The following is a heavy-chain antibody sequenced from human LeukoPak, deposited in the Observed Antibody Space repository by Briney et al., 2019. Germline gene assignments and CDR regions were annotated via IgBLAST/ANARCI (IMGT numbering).Heavy chain of an antibody. J-gene: IGHJ6*02. CDR2: INSDGSSS. V-gene: IGHV3-74*01. CDR1: GSTFSSSW. CDR3: ARSRYSYGYIAYGMDV. D-gene: IGHD5-18*01. Sequence: GASLLPSSAASGSTFSSSWMHSVRQPRGKGEVWVSHINSDGSSSTYAGSVKGRFTVSRDNAKSTLYLQMNSLRADDTAVYYCARSRYSYGYIAYGMDVWGQGATVTVS.